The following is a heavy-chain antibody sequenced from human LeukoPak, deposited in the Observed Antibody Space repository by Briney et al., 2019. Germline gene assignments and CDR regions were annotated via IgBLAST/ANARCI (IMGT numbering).Heavy chain of an antibody. CDR2: INQDGSET. Sequence: PGGSLRLSCAVSGFTPISYWMTWVRQAPGKGLEWVANINQDGSETFYVDSVKGRFSISRDNAKNSLYLQMNSLRAEDTALYYCARLGPGMNFLYLDFWGQGTLVTVSS. J-gene: IGHJ4*02. V-gene: IGHV3-7*01. D-gene: IGHD3-10*01. CDR1: GFTPISYW. CDR3: ARLGPGMNFLYLDF.